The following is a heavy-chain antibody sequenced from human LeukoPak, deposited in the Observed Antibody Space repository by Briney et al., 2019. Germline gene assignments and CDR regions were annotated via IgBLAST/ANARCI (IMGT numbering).Heavy chain of an antibody. J-gene: IGHJ4*02. D-gene: IGHD3-22*01. Sequence: ASVKVSCKASGYTFTSYGISWVRQAPGQGLEWMGWISAYNGNTNYAQKFQGRVTITADKSTSTAYMELSSLRSEDTAVYYCANYDSSGYMGYWGQGTLVTVSS. CDR2: ISAYNGNT. CDR3: ANYDSSGYMGY. CDR1: GYTFTSYG. V-gene: IGHV1-18*01.